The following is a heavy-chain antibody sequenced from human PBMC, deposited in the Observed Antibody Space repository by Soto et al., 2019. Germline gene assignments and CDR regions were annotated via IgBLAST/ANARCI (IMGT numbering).Heavy chain of an antibody. Sequence: SETLSLTCTVSGGSISSYYWSWIRQPPGKGFEWIGFFFYSGSTNYNPSLKSRVTISVDTSKNQFSLKLSSVTAADTAVYYCARHEKPPGVAAAGNGMDVWGQGTTVTVSS. J-gene: IGHJ6*02. CDR2: FFYSGST. CDR3: ARHEKPPGVAAAGNGMDV. CDR1: GGSISSYY. D-gene: IGHD6-13*01. V-gene: IGHV4-59*08.